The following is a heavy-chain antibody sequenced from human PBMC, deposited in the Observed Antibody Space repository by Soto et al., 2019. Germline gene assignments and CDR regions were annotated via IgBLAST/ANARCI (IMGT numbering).Heavy chain of an antibody. D-gene: IGHD2-2*01. CDR3: AREDSIIIPAVSDF. J-gene: IGHJ4*02. Sequence: GSLRLSCTVSGFAFNNYGINWVRQAPGKGLEWVSSISKSDYTYYSDSVKGRFAISRDNAKSSVSLQMNTLRVEDTAVYYCAREDSIIIPAVSDFWGQGTLVTVSS. CDR1: GFAFNNYG. V-gene: IGHV3-21*01. CDR2: ISKSDYT.